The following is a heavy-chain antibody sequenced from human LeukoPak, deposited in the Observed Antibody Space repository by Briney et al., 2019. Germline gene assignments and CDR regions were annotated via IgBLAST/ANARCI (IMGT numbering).Heavy chain of an antibody. D-gene: IGHD3-22*01. V-gene: IGHV1-2*02. CDR2: INPNSGGT. CDR3: ARGMSGGSSGYPY. J-gene: IGHJ4*02. Sequence: GASVKVSCKASGYTFTGYYMHWVRQAPGQGLEWMGWINPNSGGTNYAQKFQGRVTMTRDTSISTAYMELSRLRSDDTAVHYCARGMSGGSSGYPYWGQGTLVTVSS. CDR1: GYTFTGYY.